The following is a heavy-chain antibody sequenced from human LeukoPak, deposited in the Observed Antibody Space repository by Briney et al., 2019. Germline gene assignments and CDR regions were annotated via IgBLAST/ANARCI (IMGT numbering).Heavy chain of an antibody. V-gene: IGHV1-18*01. CDR2: ISAYNGDT. CDR3: TRDLGVDTTMIFFDY. J-gene: IGHJ4*02. CDR1: GYTFTSYG. Sequence: ASVKVSCKASGYTFTSYGISWVRQAPGQGLEWMGWISAYNGDTNYAQKLQGRVTMTTDTSTSTAYMEVRSLRSDDTAVYYCTRDLGVDTTMIFFDYWGQGSLVTVSS. D-gene: IGHD5-18*01.